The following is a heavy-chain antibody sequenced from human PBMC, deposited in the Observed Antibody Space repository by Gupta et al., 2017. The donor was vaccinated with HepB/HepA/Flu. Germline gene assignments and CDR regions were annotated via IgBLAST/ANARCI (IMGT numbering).Heavy chain of an antibody. J-gene: IGHJ4*02. V-gene: IGHV3-23*01. CDR3: AKDLDFRRPMVYAIPWMFDY. Sequence: EVQLLESGGGLVQPGGSLRLACAASGCTFSRYAMSWVRQAPGKGLEWVSAISGSGGSTYYADSVTGRFTISRDNSKNTLYLQMNSLRAEDNAVYYCAKDLDFRRPMVYAIPWMFDYWGQGTLVTVSS. D-gene: IGHD2-8*01. CDR1: GCTFSRYA. CDR2: ISGSGGST.